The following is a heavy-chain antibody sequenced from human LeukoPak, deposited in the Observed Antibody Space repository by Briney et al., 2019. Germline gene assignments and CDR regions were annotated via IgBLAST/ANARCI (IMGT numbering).Heavy chain of an antibody. Sequence: GGSLRLSCAASGFTFSSYSMNWVRQAPGKGLEWVSSISSSSSYMYYADSVKGRFTISRDNAKNSLYLQMNSLRAEDTAVYYCAREEPAAGIKFGYWGQGTLVTVSS. CDR1: GFTFSSYS. CDR3: AREEPAAGIKFGY. D-gene: IGHD6-13*01. CDR2: ISSSSSYM. J-gene: IGHJ4*02. V-gene: IGHV3-21*01.